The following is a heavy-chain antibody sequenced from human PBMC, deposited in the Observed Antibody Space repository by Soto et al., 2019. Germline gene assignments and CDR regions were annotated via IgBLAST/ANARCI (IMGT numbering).Heavy chain of an antibody. CDR1: GYTFTGYY. Sequence: QVQLVQSGAEVKKPGASVKVSCKASGYTFTGYYMHWVRQAPGQGLEWMGWINPNSGGTNYAQNFQGWVTMTRDTSISTAYMELSRLRSDDTAVYYCARDSYGSVPGGNWFAPWGQGTLVTVSS. V-gene: IGHV1-2*04. CDR2: INPNSGGT. D-gene: IGHD3-10*01. CDR3: ARDSYGSVPGGNWFAP. J-gene: IGHJ5*02.